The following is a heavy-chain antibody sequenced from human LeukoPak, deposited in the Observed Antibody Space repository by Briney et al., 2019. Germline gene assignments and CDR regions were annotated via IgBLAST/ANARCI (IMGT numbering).Heavy chain of an antibody. CDR1: GGSISSGGYS. Sequence: SETLSLTCAVSGGSISSGGYSWSWIRQPPGKGLERIGYIYHSGSTYYNPSLMSRVTISVDRSKNQFSLKLSSVTAADTAVYYCARTSIAARRANAFDIWGQGTMVTVSS. CDR3: ARTSIAARRANAFDI. D-gene: IGHD6-6*01. J-gene: IGHJ3*02. CDR2: IYHSGST. V-gene: IGHV4-30-2*01.